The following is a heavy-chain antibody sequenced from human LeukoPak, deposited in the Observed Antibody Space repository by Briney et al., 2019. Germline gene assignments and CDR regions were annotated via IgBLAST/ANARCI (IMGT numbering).Heavy chain of an antibody. V-gene: IGHV4-59*01. CDR2: IYYSGST. CDR3: ARGPTVTTLVAH. Sequence: SETLSRTCTGSVSSITSYYWSWIRQPPGKGLEWIGYIYYSGSTNYNPSLKSRVTISVDTSKNQFSLKLSSVTAADTAVYYCARGPTVTTLVAHWGQGTLVTVSS. D-gene: IGHD4-17*01. CDR1: VSSITSYY. J-gene: IGHJ4*02.